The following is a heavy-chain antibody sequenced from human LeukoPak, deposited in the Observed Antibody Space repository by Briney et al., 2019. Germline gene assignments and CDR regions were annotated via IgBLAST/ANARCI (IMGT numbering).Heavy chain of an antibody. V-gene: IGHV3-53*01. CDR3: ARTYYDILTPKWDY. CDR2: IYSGGST. D-gene: IGHD3-9*01. Sequence: PGGSLRLSCAASGFTVSSNYMSWVRQAPGKGLEWVSVIYSGGSTYYADSVKGRFTISRDNSKNTLYLQMNSLRAEDTAVYYCARTYYDILTPKWDYWGQGALVTVSS. CDR1: GFTVSSNY. J-gene: IGHJ4*02.